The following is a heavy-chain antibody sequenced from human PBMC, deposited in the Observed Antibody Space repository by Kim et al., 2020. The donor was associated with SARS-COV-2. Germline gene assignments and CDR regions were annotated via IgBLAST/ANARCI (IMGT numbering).Heavy chain of an antibody. D-gene: IGHD3-10*01. Sequence: TANYAQKFQGRVTITADKSTSTAYMELSSLRSEDTAVYYCARDRSGPFDYWGQGTLVTVSS. V-gene: IGHV1-69*06. J-gene: IGHJ4*02. CDR3: ARDRSGPFDY. CDR2: TA.